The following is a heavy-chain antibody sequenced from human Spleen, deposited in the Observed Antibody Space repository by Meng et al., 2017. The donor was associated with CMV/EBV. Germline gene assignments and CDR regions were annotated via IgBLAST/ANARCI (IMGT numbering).Heavy chain of an antibody. V-gene: IGHV3-21*01. CDR1: GFTFSSYS. D-gene: IGHD3-3*01. CDR2: ISSSSSYI. Sequence: GGSLRLSCAASGFTFSSYSMNWVRQAPGKGLEWVSSISSSSSYIYYADSVKGRFTISRDNAKNSLYLQMNSLRVEDTAVYYCARDGMAVEERFLEWLPYYYYGMDVWGQGTTVTVSS. CDR3: ARDGMAVEERFLEWLPYYYYGMDV. J-gene: IGHJ6*02.